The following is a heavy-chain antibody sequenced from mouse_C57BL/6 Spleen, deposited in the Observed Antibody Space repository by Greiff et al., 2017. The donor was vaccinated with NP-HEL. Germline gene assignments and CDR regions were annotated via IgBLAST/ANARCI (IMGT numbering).Heavy chain of an antibody. Sequence: QVQLQQPGAELVKPGASVKMSCKASGYTFTSYWITWVKQRPGQGLEWIGDIYPGSGSTNYNEKFKGKATLTVDTSSSTAYMQLSSLTSEDSAVYYCARAYSNYGYFDVWGTGTTVTVSS. CDR2: IYPGSGST. CDR3: ARAYSNYGYFDV. D-gene: IGHD2-5*01. J-gene: IGHJ1*03. V-gene: IGHV1-55*01. CDR1: GYTFTSYW.